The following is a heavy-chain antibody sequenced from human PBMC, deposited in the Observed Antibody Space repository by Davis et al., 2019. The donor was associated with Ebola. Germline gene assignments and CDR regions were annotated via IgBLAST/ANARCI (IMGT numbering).Heavy chain of an antibody. D-gene: IGHD2-15*01. Sequence: ASVKVSCKASGYTFTSYGISWVRQAPGQGLEWMGWISAYNGNTNYAQKLQGRVTMTTDTSTSTAYMELSRLRSDDTAVYYCARSYCSGGSCFCFDYWGQGTLVTVSS. V-gene: IGHV1-18*04. J-gene: IGHJ4*02. CDR3: ARSYCSGGSCFCFDY. CDR2: ISAYNGNT. CDR1: GYTFTSYG.